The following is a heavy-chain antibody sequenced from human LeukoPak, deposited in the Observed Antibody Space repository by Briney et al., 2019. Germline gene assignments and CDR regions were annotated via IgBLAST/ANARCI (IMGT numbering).Heavy chain of an antibody. CDR3: ARDSSSWYNWFDP. Sequence: GGSLRLSCAASGFTVSSNYLSWVRQAPGKGLDWVSVIYSGGSTYYADSVKGRFTISRDNAKNSLYLQMNSLRAEDTAVYYCARDSSSWYNWFDPWGQGTLVTVSS. CDR1: GFTVSSNY. D-gene: IGHD6-13*01. CDR2: IYSGGST. V-gene: IGHV3-53*01. J-gene: IGHJ5*02.